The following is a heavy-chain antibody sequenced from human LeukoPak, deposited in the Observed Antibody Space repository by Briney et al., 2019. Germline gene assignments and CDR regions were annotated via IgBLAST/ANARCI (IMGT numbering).Heavy chain of an antibody. Sequence: SETLSLTCGVSGGSISNTNWWSWVRQPPGQGLEWIGEISLTGLTHYNPSLESRVTVSLDKSKNPLSLNLTSVTAADTAVYYCSRENGAFSPFGYWGQGTLVTVSS. CDR1: GGSISNTNW. V-gene: IGHV4-4*02. CDR3: SRENGAFSPFGY. J-gene: IGHJ4*02. D-gene: IGHD2-8*01. CDR2: ISLTGLT.